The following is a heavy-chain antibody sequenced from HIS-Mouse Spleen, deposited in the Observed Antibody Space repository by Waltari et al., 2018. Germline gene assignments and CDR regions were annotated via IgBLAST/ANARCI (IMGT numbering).Heavy chain of an antibody. CDR2: IDYSGST. D-gene: IGHD6-13*01. Sequence: QLQLQESGPRRVKPSETLSVTCTVSCGSLSNRRLFCGRLRQPPGKGLEWIGSIDYSGSTYYNPSLKSRVTISVDTSKNQFSLKLSSVTAADTAVYYCAREIPYSSSWYDWYFDLWGRGTLVTVSS. J-gene: IGHJ2*01. CDR1: CGSLSNRRLF. CDR3: AREIPYSSSWYDWYFDL. V-gene: IGHV4-39*07.